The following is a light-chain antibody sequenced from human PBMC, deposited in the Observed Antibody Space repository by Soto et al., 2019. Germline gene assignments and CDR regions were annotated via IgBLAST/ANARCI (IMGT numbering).Light chain of an antibody. Sequence: QSVLTQPASVSGSPGQSITISCTGTSSDVGGYDFVSWYQHHPGKAPRLMIYDVSHRPSGVSDRFSASKSGNTASLTISGLLAEDEADYYCSSYTSSSTYVFGTGTKVT. J-gene: IGLJ1*01. CDR1: SSDVGGYDF. CDR3: SSYTSSSTYV. CDR2: DVS. V-gene: IGLV2-14*03.